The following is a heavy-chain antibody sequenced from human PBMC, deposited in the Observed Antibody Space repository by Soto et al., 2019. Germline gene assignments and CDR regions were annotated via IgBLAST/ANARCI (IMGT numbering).Heavy chain of an antibody. CDR1: GYTFTSYA. CDR2: FNAGNGNT. J-gene: IGHJ5*02. V-gene: IGHV1-3*01. D-gene: IGHD3-22*01. CDR3: ARAAVVVIPRGLCDP. Sequence: QVQLVQSGAEVKKPGASVKVSCKASGYTFTSYAMHWVRQAPGQRLEWMGWFNAGNGNTKYSQKCQGRATITRDTSASTAYMELSSLRSEEPAVYYCARAAVVVIPRGLCDPWGQGTLVTVSS.